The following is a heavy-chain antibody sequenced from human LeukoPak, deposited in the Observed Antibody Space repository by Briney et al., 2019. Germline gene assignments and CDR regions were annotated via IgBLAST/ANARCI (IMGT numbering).Heavy chain of an antibody. D-gene: IGHD3-22*01. CDR2: ISGSGGST. V-gene: IGHV3-23*01. J-gene: IGHJ4*02. Sequence: PGGSLRLSCAASGFTFSSYAMSWVRQAPGKGLEWVSAISGSGGSTYYADSVKGRFTISRDNSKNTLYLQMNSLGAEDTAVYYCAKPHYYDSSGYSYWGQGTLVTVSS. CDR3: AKPHYYDSSGYSY. CDR1: GFTFSSYA.